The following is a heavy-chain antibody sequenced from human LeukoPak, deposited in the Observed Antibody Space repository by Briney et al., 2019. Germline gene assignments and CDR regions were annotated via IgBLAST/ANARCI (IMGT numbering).Heavy chain of an antibody. J-gene: IGHJ6*02. V-gene: IGHV3-15*01. CDR2: IKSKTDGGTT. CDR1: GFTFSNAW. D-gene: IGHD2-2*01. Sequence: PGGSLRLSCAASGFTFSNAWMSWVRQAPGKGLEWVGRIKSKTDGGTTDYAAPVKGRFTISRGDSKNTLYLQMNSLKTEDTAVYYCTTDAYCSSTSCYFYYYGMDVWGQGTTVTVSS. CDR3: TTDAYCSSTSCYFYYYGMDV.